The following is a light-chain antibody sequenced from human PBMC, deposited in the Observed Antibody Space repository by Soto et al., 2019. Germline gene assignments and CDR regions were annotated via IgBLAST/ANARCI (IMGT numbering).Light chain of an antibody. V-gene: IGLV2-14*01. J-gene: IGLJ1*01. CDR1: SSYIGNYTH. Sequence: SVLSQPASLFWSPGQSITMSFTGTSSYIGNYTHVSWYQQHPGKAPKLVIYDVINRPSGVSNRFSGSKSGNTASLAISGLQADDEADYYCSSYTSSDTLYVFGTGTKVTVL. CDR2: DVI. CDR3: SSYTSSDTLYV.